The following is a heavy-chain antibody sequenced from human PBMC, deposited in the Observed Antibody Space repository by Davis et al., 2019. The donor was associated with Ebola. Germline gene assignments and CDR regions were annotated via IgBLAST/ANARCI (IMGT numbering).Heavy chain of an antibody. J-gene: IGHJ5*02. D-gene: IGHD2/OR15-2a*01. Sequence: SVKVSCKASGGTFSSYTISWVRQAPGQGLEWMGRIIPILGIANYAQKFQGRVTITADKSTSTAYMELRSLRSDDTAVYYCARDLSRSGWFDPWGQGTLVTVSS. CDR1: GGTFSSYT. CDR2: IIPILGIA. CDR3: ARDLSRSGWFDP. V-gene: IGHV1-69*04.